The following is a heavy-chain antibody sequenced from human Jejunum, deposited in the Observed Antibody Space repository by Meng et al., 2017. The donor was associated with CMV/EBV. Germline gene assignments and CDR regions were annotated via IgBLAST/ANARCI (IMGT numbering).Heavy chain of an antibody. CDR2: ISYNGGRT. CDR1: GIAFSTYT. D-gene: IGHD3-10*01. V-gene: IGHV3-30*19. CDR3: AREGTLSFSLDS. J-gene: IGHJ4*02. Sequence: AASGIAFSTYTMHWVRQVPGKGLEWVAYISYNGGRTYDADSVKGRFTISRDNSKNTVYLQMNSLRADDTAVYYCAREGTLSFSLDSWGQGTLVTVSS.